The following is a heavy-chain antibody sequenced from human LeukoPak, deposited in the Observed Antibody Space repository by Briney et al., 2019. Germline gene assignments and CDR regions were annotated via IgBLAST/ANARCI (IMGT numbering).Heavy chain of an antibody. CDR1: GYTFTGYY. Sequence: GASVKVSCKASGYTFTGYYIHWVRQAPGQGLEWMGWINPNSGGTNYAQKFQGRVTMTRDTSISTAYMELSSLGSDDTAVCYCARKSTSSPIDFDYWGQGTLVTVSS. J-gene: IGHJ4*02. CDR3: ARKSTSSPIDFDY. V-gene: IGHV1-2*02. D-gene: IGHD6-6*01. CDR2: INPNSGGT.